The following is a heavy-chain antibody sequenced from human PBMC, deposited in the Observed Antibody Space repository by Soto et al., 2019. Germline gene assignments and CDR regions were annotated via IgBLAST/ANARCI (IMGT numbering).Heavy chain of an antibody. V-gene: IGHV3-53*01. J-gene: IGHJ5*02. D-gene: IGHD1-1*01. CDR2: IYTGGST. CDR1: GFSVSSNY. Sequence: GGSLRLSCAASGFSVSSNYMSWVRQAPGKGLEWVSVIYTGGSTYYADSVEGRFTISRDNSKNTLYLQMNSLRVEHTAVYYCARSINWPDWFDPWGQGILVTVSS. CDR3: ARSINWPDWFDP.